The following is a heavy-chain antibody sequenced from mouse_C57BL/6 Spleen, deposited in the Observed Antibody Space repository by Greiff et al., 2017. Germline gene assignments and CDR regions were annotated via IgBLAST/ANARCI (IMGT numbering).Heavy chain of an antibody. CDR2: INPSNGGT. D-gene: IGHD2-4*01. J-gene: IGHJ1*03. Sequence: VQLQQSGPELVKPGASVKLSCKASGYTFTSYWMHWVKQRPGQGLEWIGNINPSNGGTNYNEKFKSKDTLPVDKSSSTAYMQLSSLPSEDSAVDYCARDIYYEYDAFWYFDVWGTGTTVTVSS. V-gene: IGHV1-53*01. CDR1: GYTFTSYW. CDR3: ARDIYYEYDAFWYFDV.